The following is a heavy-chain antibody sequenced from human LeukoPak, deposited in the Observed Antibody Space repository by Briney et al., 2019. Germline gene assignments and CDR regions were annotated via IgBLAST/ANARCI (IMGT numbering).Heavy chain of an antibody. CDR1: GFTFGDYA. J-gene: IGHJ4*02. CDR3: TRDVRHSYGPPSDY. CDR2: IRSKGYGGTT. V-gene: IGHV3-49*04. Sequence: GGSLRLSCTGSGFTFGDYAMSWVRQAPGKGLEWVGFIRSKGYGGTTEYAASVKGRFTISRDDFKSVAYLQMYSLITEDTAVYYCTRDVRHSYGPPSDYWGQGTLVTVSS. D-gene: IGHD5-18*01.